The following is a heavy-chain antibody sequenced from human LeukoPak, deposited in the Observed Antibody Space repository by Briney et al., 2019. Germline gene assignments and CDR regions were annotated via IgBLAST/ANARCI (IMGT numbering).Heavy chain of an antibody. CDR1: GFTFNSYG. Sequence: GGSLRLSCAASGFTFNSYGMSWVRQAPGKGLEWVSRINDNNSSTNYTDSVKGRFTFSRDNSKNTLSLHMNSLRADDTAIYYCAKRVLSGVPVAVLDYWGQGTLVTV. CDR3: AKRVLSGVPVAVLDY. V-gene: IGHV3-23*01. D-gene: IGHD6-19*01. J-gene: IGHJ4*02. CDR2: INDNNSST.